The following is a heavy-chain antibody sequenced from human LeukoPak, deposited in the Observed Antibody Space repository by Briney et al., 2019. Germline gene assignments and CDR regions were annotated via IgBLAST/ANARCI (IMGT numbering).Heavy chain of an antibody. CDR2: IRNDGSRK. CDR3: AKDVLVVGGEDYHYGMDV. D-gene: IGHD1-26*01. V-gene: IGHV3-30*02. Sequence: PGGSLSLSCAASGCSFNKYGMHWVRQAPGKGLEWVAFIRNDGSRKYYRESVKGRFTISRDNAKDTVYLQMDSLREDETAVYYCAKDVLVVGGEDYHYGMDVWGQGTTVSVSS. CDR1: GCSFNKYG. J-gene: IGHJ6*02.